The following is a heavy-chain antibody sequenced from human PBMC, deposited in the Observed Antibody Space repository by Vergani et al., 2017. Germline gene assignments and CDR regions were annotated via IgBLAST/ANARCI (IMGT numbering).Heavy chain of an antibody. V-gene: IGHV4-34*09. CDR2: INHSGST. Sequence: QVQLQESGPGLVKPSQTLSLTCTVSGGSISSYYWSWIRQPPGKGLEWIGEINHSGSTNYNPSLKSRVTISVDTSKNQFSLKLSSVTAADTAVYYCARPYYYGMDVWGQGTTVTVSS. CDR1: GGSISSYY. CDR3: ARPYYYGMDV. J-gene: IGHJ6*02.